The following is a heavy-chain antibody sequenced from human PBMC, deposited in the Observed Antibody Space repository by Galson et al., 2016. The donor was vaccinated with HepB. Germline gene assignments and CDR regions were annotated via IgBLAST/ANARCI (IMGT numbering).Heavy chain of an antibody. Sequence: TLSLTCTVSGGFISSSGYYWSWIRQHPGKGLEWLGCIFYTGRTWYNPSLESRLTMSIDMSKNQFSLKLKSVTDADAAVYFCAREVPMVQGVVRKGWFDSWGQGTLVTVSS. V-gene: IGHV4-31*03. CDR1: GGFISSSGYY. J-gene: IGHJ5*01. CDR3: AREVPMVQGVVRKGWFDS. CDR2: IFYTGRT. D-gene: IGHD3-10*01.